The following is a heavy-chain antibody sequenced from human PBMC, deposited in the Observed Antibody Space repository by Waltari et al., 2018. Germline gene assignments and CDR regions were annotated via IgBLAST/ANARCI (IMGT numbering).Heavy chain of an antibody. Sequence: QVQLVQSGAEVKKPGASVKVSCKASGYTFTSYSMHLVRQAPGQRLEWMGWINAGNGNTKYSQKFQGRVTITRDTSASTAYMELSSLRSEDTAVYYCARSFMITFGGVIGFDYWGQGTLVTVSS. CDR2: INAGNGNT. J-gene: IGHJ4*02. V-gene: IGHV1-3*01. CDR3: ARSFMITFGGVIGFDY. D-gene: IGHD3-16*02. CDR1: GYTFTSYS.